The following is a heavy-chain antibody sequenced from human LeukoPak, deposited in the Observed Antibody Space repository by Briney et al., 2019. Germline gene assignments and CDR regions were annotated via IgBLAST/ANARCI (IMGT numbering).Heavy chain of an antibody. CDR2: ISAYNGNT. V-gene: IGHV1-18*01. D-gene: IGHD3-22*01. Sequence: ASVKVSCKASGYTFTSYGISWVRQAPGQGLEWMGWISAYNGNTIYAQKFQGRVTVTEDTSTDTAYMELSSLRSEDTAVYYCATDHSSGLDYWGQGTLVTVSS. J-gene: IGHJ4*02. CDR3: ATDHSSGLDY. CDR1: GYTFTSYG.